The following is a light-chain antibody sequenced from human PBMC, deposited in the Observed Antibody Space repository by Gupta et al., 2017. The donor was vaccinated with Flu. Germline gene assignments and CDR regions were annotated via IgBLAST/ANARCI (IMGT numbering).Light chain of an antibody. CDR1: GYDY. CDR3: TSFTNTNTWV. Sequence: QSALTQPASVSGSPGQSITIACTGGYDYVSWFQQHPGKAPKLMFYEVSNRPSVISNRFSGSKSGNAASLTISGLQAEDEADYYCTSFTNTNTWVFGGGTKLTVL. J-gene: IGLJ3*02. V-gene: IGLV2-14*01. CDR2: EVS.